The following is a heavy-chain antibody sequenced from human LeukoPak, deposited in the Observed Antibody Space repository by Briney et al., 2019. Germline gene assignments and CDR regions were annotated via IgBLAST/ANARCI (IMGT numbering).Heavy chain of an antibody. CDR2: IYTSGST. D-gene: IGHD3-3*01. J-gene: IGHJ5*02. CDR1: GGSVSSYY. Sequence: SETLSLTCTVSGGSVSSYYWSWIRQPPGKGLEWIGRIYTSGSTNYNPSLKSRVTMSVDTSKNQFSLKLSSVTAADTAVYYCARGNVGYDFWSGYPRDWFDPWGQGTLVTVSS. CDR3: ARGNVGYDFWSGYPRDWFDP. V-gene: IGHV4-4*07.